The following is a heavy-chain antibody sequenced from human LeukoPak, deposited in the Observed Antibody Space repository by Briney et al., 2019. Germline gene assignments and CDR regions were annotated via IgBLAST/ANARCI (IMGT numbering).Heavy chain of an antibody. CDR3: ARDLRYSSSWYNFDY. J-gene: IGHJ4*02. CDR1: GFTFSSSS. Sequence: LPGGSLRLSCVASGFTFSSSSMNWVRQAPGKGLEWVSYISISSTTIYYADSVKGRFAISRDNAKNSLYLQMNSLRDEDTAVYYCARDLRYSSSWYNFDYWGQGTLVTVSS. D-gene: IGHD6-13*01. CDR2: ISISSTTI. V-gene: IGHV3-48*02.